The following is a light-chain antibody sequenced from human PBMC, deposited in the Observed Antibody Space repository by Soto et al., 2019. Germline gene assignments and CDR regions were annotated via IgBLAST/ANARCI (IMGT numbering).Light chain of an antibody. CDR2: WAS. J-gene: IGKJ4*01. V-gene: IGKV4-1*01. Sequence: SLAVSLGERATINCKSSQSVLYSTNNKNYLAWYQQKPGQPPKLLIYWASTRESGVPDRFSGSGSGTDFTLTISSLQAEDVALYFCQQYYTNPFTFGGGTKVEIK. CDR3: QQYYTNPFT. CDR1: QSVLYSTNNKNY.